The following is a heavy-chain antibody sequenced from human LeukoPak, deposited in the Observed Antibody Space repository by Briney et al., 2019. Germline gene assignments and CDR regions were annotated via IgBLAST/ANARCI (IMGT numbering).Heavy chain of an antibody. CDR3: AREKYYYGSGSYNAFDI. V-gene: IGHV3-7*01. D-gene: IGHD3-10*01. J-gene: IGHJ3*02. CDR1: GFTFSRYW. Sequence: GGSLRLSCAAAGFTFSRYWMSWVRQATGKGLECVAKIREDGSEKHYVDSVKGRFTISRNNAKNSLYLQMNSLRAEDTAVYYCAREKYYYGSGSYNAFDIWGQGTMVTVSS. CDR2: IREDGSEK.